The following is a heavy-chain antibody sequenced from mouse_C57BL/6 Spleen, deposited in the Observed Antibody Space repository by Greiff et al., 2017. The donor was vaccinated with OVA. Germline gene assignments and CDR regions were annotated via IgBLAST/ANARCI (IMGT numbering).Heavy chain of an antibody. Sequence: VQLQQPGAELVRPGSSVKLSCKASGYTFTSYWMHWVKQRPIQGLEWIGNIDPSDSETHYNQKFKDKATLTVDKSSSTAYMQLSSLTSEDSAVYYCARWVVATDYFDYWGQGTTLTVSS. V-gene: IGHV1-52*01. CDR2: IDPSDSET. J-gene: IGHJ2*01. D-gene: IGHD1-1*01. CDR3: ARWVVATDYFDY. CDR1: GYTFTSYW.